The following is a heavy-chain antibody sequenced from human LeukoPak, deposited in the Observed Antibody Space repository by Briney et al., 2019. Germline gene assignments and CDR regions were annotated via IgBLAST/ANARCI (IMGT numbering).Heavy chain of an antibody. CDR2: INHSGST. V-gene: IGHV4-34*01. CDR3: ARGVIVVVPAAMFDY. J-gene: IGHJ4*02. D-gene: IGHD2-2*01. CDR1: GGSFSGYY. Sequence: SETPSLTCAVYGGSFSGYYWSWIRQPPGKGLEWIGEINHSGSTNYNPSLKSRVTISVDASKNQFSLKLSSVTAADTAVYYCARGVIVVVPAAMFDYWGQGTLVTVSS.